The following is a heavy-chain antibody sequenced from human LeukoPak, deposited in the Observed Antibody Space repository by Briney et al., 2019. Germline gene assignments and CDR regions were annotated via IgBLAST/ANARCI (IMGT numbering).Heavy chain of an antibody. J-gene: IGHJ4*02. Sequence: ASVKVSCKASGYTFTSYDINWVRQATGQGLEWMGWMNPNSGNTGYARKFQGRVTMTRNTSISTAYMELSSLRSEDTAVYYCARGFMITFGGVYFDYWGQGTLVTVSS. CDR3: ARGFMITFGGVYFDY. D-gene: IGHD3-16*01. V-gene: IGHV1-8*01. CDR1: GYTFTSYD. CDR2: MNPNSGNT.